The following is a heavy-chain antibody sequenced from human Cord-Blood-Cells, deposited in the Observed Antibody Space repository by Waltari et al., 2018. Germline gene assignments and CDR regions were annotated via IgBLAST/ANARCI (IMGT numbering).Heavy chain of an antibody. Sequence: QITLKESGPTLVKPTQTLTLTCTFSGFSLSTSGVGVGWIRQPPGKALVWLALIYWDDDKRYSPSLKSRLTITKDTSKNQVVLTMTNMDPVDTATYYCAHRRCSSTSCLPDAFDIWGQGTMVTVSS. CDR3: AHRRCSSTSCLPDAFDI. V-gene: IGHV2-5*02. CDR1: GFSLSTSGVG. D-gene: IGHD2-2*01. J-gene: IGHJ3*02. CDR2: IYWDDDK.